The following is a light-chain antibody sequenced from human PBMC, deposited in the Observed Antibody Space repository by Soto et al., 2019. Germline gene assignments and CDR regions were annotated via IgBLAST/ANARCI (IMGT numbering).Light chain of an antibody. Sequence: EIVLTQSPATLSLSPGERATLSCRASQSVSSYLAWYQQKPGQAPMLLIYDASNRATGIPARFSGSGSGTDFTLPISSLEPEDFAVYYCQQRSNWPWTFGQGTKVEIK. CDR1: QSVSSY. J-gene: IGKJ1*01. V-gene: IGKV3-11*01. CDR2: DAS. CDR3: QQRSNWPWT.